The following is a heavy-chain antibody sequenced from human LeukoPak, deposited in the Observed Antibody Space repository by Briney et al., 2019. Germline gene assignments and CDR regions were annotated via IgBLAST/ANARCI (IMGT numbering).Heavy chain of an antibody. V-gene: IGHV1-69*13. J-gene: IGHJ4*02. CDR2: IIPIFGTA. CDR3: ARVHDYGGSPII. Sequence: ASVKVSCKASGGTFSSYAISRVRQAPGQGLEWMGGIIPIFGTANYAQKFQGRVTITADESTSTAYMELSSLRSEDTAVYYCARVHDYGGSPIIWGQGTLVTVSS. CDR1: GGTFSSYA. D-gene: IGHD4-23*01.